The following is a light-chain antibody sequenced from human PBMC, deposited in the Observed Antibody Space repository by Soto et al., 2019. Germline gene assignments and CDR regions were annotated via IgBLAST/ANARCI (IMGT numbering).Light chain of an antibody. CDR2: EVS. Sequence: QSVLTQPASVSGSPGQSITISCTGTSSDVGDHNYVAWYQQHPGKAPKLILYEVSNRPSGVSNRFSGSKSGNTASLTISGLQAEDEADYYCSSHTITNTLPFGTGTRSPS. J-gene: IGLJ1*01. CDR3: SSHTITNTLP. CDR1: SSDVGDHNY. V-gene: IGLV2-14*01.